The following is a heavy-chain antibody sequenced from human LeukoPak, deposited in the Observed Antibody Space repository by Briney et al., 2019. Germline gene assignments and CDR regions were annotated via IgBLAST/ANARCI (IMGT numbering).Heavy chain of an antibody. J-gene: IGHJ4*02. CDR1: GFTFSSYA. V-gene: IGHV3-23*01. D-gene: IGHD5-12*01. CDR2: ISGGGAVT. CDR3: AKEPRVATIEIFDY. Sequence: GVSLRLSCAASGFTFSSYAMSWVRQAPGKGLEWVSSISGGGAVTYYADSVKGWFTISRDNSKNTVYLQMNSLRAEDTAVYYCAKEPRVATIEIFDYWGQGTLVTVSS.